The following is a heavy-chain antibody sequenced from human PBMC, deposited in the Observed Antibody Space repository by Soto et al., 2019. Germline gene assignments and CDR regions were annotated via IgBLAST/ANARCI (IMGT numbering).Heavy chain of an antibody. CDR3: ARDVSMQQLMLGNWFDP. Sequence: ASVNVSCKASGYTFTSYAMHWVRQAPGERLEWMGWINAGNGNTKYSQKFQGRVTIIRDTSTSTAYMELSSLRSEDTAVYYCARDVSMQQLMLGNWFDPWGQGTLVTVSS. CDR2: INAGNGNT. J-gene: IGHJ5*02. D-gene: IGHD6-13*01. CDR1: GYTFTSYA. V-gene: IGHV1-3*01.